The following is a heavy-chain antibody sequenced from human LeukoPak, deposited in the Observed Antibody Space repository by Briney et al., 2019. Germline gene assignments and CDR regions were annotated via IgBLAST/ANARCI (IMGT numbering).Heavy chain of an antibody. Sequence: ASVKVSCKASGYTFTGYYMHWVRQAPGQGLEWMGWINPNSGGTNYAQKFQGRVTMTRDTSISTAYMELSRLRSDDTAVYYCARATAMENWFDPWGQGTLVTVSS. CDR2: INPNSGGT. D-gene: IGHD5-18*01. J-gene: IGHJ5*02. V-gene: IGHV1-2*02. CDR3: ARATAMENWFDP. CDR1: GYTFTGYY.